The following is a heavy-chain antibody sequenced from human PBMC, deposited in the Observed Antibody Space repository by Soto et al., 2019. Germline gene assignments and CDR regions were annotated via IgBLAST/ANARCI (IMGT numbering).Heavy chain of an antibody. CDR1: GGSFSGYY. CDR3: ARGKSSAAMVNFDY. CDR2: INHSGST. D-gene: IGHD2-2*01. Sequence: ASETLSLTCAVYGGSFSGYYWSWIRQPPGKGLEWIGEINHSGSTNYNPSLKSRVTISVDTSKNQFSLKLSSVTAADTAVYYCARGKSSAAMVNFDYWGQGTLVTVSS. V-gene: IGHV4-34*01. J-gene: IGHJ4*02.